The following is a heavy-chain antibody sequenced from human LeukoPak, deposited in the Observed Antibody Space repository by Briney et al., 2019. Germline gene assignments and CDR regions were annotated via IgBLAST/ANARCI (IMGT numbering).Heavy chain of an antibody. D-gene: IGHD1-26*01. CDR3: ASRSGRQWLPYFDY. J-gene: IGHJ4*02. CDR1: GFTFSDYY. CDR2: ISSSGSTI. V-gene: IGHV3-11*01. Sequence: GGSLRLSCAASGFTFSDYYMSWIRQAPGKGLEWVSYISSSGSTIYYADSVKGRFTISRDNAKNSLYLQMNSLRAEDTAVYYCASRSGRQWLPYFDYWGQGTLVTVSS.